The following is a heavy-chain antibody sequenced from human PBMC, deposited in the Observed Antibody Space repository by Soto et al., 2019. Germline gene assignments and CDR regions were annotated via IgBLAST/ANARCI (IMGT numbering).Heavy chain of an antibody. D-gene: IGHD2-21*01. CDR2: MKSDGTIT. J-gene: IGHJ6*02. Sequence: DVQLVESGGTLVQPGGSLRLSCAASGFTFSTYWMNWVRQVPGNGLVWLAGMKSDGTITNYADSVKGRFTISRDNVKNDQSLPMNGLRGGDPALYYSTSLSGDPVAFFSYGMDVWGRGTTVTVSS. V-gene: IGHV3-74*01. CDR1: GFTFSTYW. CDR3: TSLSGDPVAFFSYGMDV.